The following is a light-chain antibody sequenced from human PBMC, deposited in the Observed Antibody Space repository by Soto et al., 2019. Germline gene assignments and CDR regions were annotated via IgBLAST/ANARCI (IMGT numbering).Light chain of an antibody. V-gene: IGLV2-14*03. CDR3: SSYTSSSTWV. CDR1: SSDVGDYNS. J-gene: IGLJ3*02. Sequence: QSALTQPASVSGSPGQSIAISCTGTSSDVGDYNSVSWYQQHPGKAPKLMIYDVSNRPSGVSNRFSGSKSGNTASLTISGLRAEDEADYYCSSYTSSSTWVFGGGTQLTVL. CDR2: DVS.